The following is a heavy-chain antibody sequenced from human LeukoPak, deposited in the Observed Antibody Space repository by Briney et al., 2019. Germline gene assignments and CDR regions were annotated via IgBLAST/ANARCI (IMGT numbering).Heavy chain of an antibody. V-gene: IGHV4-39*01. J-gene: IGHJ4*02. D-gene: IGHD5-18*01. CDR3: ARYRGYNSGLEKYYFDY. Sequence: TSETLSLTCAVSGGSISSSRYYWGWIRQPPGKELEWIGSIYYSGSTYYNPSLKSRVTISVDTSKNQFSLKPSSVTAADTAVYYCARYRGYNSGLEKYYFDYWGQGTLVTVSS. CDR1: GGSISSSRYY. CDR2: IYYSGST.